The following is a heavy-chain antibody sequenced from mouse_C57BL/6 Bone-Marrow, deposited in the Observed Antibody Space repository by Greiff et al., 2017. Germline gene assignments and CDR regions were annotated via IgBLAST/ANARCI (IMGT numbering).Heavy chain of an antibody. CDR1: GYTFTSYW. CDR2: IYPSDSET. D-gene: IGHD1-1*02. V-gene: IGHV1-61*01. CDR3: ARLWAFAY. J-gene: IGHJ3*01. Sequence: QVQLQQPGAELVRPGSSVKLSCKASGYTFTSYWMDWVKQRPGQGLEWIGNIYPSDSETHYNQKFKDKATLTADKSSSTAYMQLSSLTYEDSAVYYCARLWAFAYWGQGTLVTVSA.